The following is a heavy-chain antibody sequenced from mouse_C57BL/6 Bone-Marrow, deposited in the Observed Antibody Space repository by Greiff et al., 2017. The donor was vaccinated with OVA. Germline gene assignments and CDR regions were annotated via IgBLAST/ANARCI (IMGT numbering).Heavy chain of an antibody. Sequence: QVQLQQPGAELVMPGASVKLSCKASGYTFTSYWMHWVKQRPGQGLEWIGEIDPSDSYTNYNQKFKGKSTLTVDKSSSTAYMQLSSLTSEDSAVYYCARTLYYGNCAGYWYFDVWGTGTTVTVSS. D-gene: IGHD2-1*01. J-gene: IGHJ1*03. V-gene: IGHV1-69*01. CDR2: IDPSDSYT. CDR1: GYTFTSYW. CDR3: ARTLYYGNCAGYWYFDV.